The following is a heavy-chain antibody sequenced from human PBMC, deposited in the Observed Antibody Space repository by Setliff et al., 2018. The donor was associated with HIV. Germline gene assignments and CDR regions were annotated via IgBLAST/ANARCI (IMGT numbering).Heavy chain of an antibody. Sequence: YSWGWIRQAPGKGLEWVSYINSGGSNKYYADSVKGRFTISRDNAKNSLDLHMNSLRAEDTAVYYCARAQDVWGSYRYTNYYYYMDVWGKGTTVTVSS. J-gene: IGHJ6*03. CDR1: YS. CDR2: INSGGSNK. D-gene: IGHD3-16*02. V-gene: IGHV3-11*04. CDR3: ARAQDVWGSYRYTNYYYYMDV.